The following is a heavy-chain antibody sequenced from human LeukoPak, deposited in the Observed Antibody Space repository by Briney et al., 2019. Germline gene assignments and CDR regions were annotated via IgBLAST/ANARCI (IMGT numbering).Heavy chain of an antibody. CDR3: ARGKNKGGQYYFDY. D-gene: IGHD1/OR15-1a*01. CDR2: IKQDGSEK. CDR1: GFTFSSYW. Sequence: GGSLRLSCAASGFTFSSYWMSWVRQAPGKGLEWVANIKQDGSEKYYVDSVKGRFTISRDNAKNSLYLQMNSLRAEDTAVYYCARGKNKGGQYYFDYWGQGTLVTVSS. V-gene: IGHV3-7*01. J-gene: IGHJ4*02.